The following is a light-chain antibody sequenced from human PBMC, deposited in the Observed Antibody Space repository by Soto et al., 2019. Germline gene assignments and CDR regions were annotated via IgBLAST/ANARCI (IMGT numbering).Light chain of an antibody. J-gene: IGKJ1*01. CDR3: QQYNNRPPWT. V-gene: IGKV3-15*01. CDR2: GAS. Sequence: EIVMTQSPATLSVSPGERATLSCRASQSVSSNLAWYQQKPGQAPRLLIYGASNRATGIPARFSGSGSGTEFTLTISSLQSEDFALYYCQQYNNRPPWTFGQGSKVDIK. CDR1: QSVSSN.